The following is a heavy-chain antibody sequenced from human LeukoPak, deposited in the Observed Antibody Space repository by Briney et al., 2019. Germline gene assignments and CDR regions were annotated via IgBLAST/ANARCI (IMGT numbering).Heavy chain of an antibody. CDR2: IYYSGSA. J-gene: IGHJ1*01. Sequence: PSQTLSLTCAVSGASISNDDYYWNWIRQPPGKGLEWIGYIYYSGSATYNPSLKSRVTISVDTSKNQFSLKLSSVTAADTAVYFCARTRRFSDDYETAEHFQHWGQGTLVTVSS. CDR3: ARTRRFSDDYETAEHFQH. CDR1: GASISNDDYY. V-gene: IGHV4-30-4*01. D-gene: IGHD4-17*01.